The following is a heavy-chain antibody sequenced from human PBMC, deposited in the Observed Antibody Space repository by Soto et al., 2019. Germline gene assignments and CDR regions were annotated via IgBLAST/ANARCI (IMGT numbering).Heavy chain of an antibody. Sequence: GGSLRLSCAASGFTFSSYGMHWVRQAPGKGLEWVAVISYDGSNKYYAESVKGRFTISRDNSKNTLYLQMNSLRAEDTAVYYCAKDGRSSYYDGSGYYYPTGWGQGTLVTVSS. CDR2: ISYDGSNK. D-gene: IGHD3-22*01. CDR3: AKDGRSSYYDGSGYYYPTG. J-gene: IGHJ4*02. V-gene: IGHV3-30*18. CDR1: GFTFSSYG.